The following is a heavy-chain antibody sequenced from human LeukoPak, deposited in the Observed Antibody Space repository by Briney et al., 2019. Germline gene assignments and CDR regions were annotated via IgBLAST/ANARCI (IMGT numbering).Heavy chain of an antibody. D-gene: IGHD5-18*01. CDR1: GFTFSDYL. Sequence: GGSLRLSCAASGFTFSDYLMSWVRQTPGKGLEWVSGISGSGGSTYYADSVKGRFIISRDNSKNTLYLQMNSLRAEDTAVYYCAKDWGAYSHGYRFDPWGQGTLVTVSS. CDR2: ISGSGGST. J-gene: IGHJ5*02. V-gene: IGHV3-23*01. CDR3: AKDWGAYSHGYRFDP.